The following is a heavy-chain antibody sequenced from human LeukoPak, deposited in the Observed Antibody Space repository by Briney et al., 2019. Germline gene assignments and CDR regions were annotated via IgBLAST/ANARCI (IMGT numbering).Heavy chain of an antibody. Sequence: ASVKVSCKASGYTFTSYAMHWVRQAPGQRLEWMGWINAGNGNTKYSQKFQGRVTITRDTSASTAYMELSSLRSDDTAVYYCARVGVVAAGAYYYYGMDVWGQGTTVTVSS. CDR3: ARVGVVAAGAYYYYGMDV. CDR1: GYTFTSYA. V-gene: IGHV1-3*01. J-gene: IGHJ6*02. D-gene: IGHD2-15*01. CDR2: INAGNGNT.